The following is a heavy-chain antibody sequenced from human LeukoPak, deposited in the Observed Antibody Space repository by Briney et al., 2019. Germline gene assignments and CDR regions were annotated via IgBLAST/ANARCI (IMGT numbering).Heavy chain of an antibody. CDR3: ARGRGFLEWLHTPDGRELADY. D-gene: IGHD3-3*01. J-gene: IGHJ4*02. Sequence: ASVTVSCKASGYTFTSYYMHWVRQAPGQGLEWMGVINPSGGSTSYAQKFQGRVTMTRDTSTSTVYMELSSLRSEDTAVYYCARGRGFLEWLHTPDGRELADYWGQGTLVTVSS. CDR2: INPSGGST. CDR1: GYTFTSYY. V-gene: IGHV1-46*01.